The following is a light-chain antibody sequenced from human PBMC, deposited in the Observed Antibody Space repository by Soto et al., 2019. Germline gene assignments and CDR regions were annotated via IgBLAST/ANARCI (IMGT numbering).Light chain of an antibody. Sequence: DIVMTQSPDSLAVSLGERATINCKSSQSVLYSSNNKNYLAWYQQKPGQPPKLLIYLASTRESVVPDRFSGSGSWTDFTLTISSLQAEDGAVYYCQQYYSTPYTFGKGTKLEIK. CDR3: QQYYSTPYT. CDR2: LAS. V-gene: IGKV4-1*01. CDR1: QSVLYSSNNKNY. J-gene: IGKJ2*01.